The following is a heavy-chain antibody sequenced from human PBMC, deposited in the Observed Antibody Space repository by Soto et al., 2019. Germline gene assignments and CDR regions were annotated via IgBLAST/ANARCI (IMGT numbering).Heavy chain of an antibody. CDR2: IYYSGLT. V-gene: IGHV4-31*03. Sequence: KPSETLSLTCSVSGVSMRSEGYYWSWIRQHPGKGLEWIGYIYYSGLTDYNPSLKSRLTISVDKSKNEFYLKMRSVTAADTAVYYCAYRRGLTAYPADWGWATLVTVSS. D-gene: IGHD3-10*01. CDR1: GVSMRSEGYY. CDR3: AYRRGLTAYPAD. J-gene: IGHJ4*02.